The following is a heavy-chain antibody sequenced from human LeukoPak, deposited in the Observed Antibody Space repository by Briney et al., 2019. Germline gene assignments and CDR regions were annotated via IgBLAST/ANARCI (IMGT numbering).Heavy chain of an antibody. D-gene: IGHD3-10*01. V-gene: IGHV3-30*18. CDR1: GFTFSRYG. CDR3: AKSGKVRGVIGAGTGDAFDI. CDR2: ASSDGDTT. Sequence: GRSLRLSCTASGFTFSRYGMHWVRQAPGKGLEWVAVASSDGDTTYYADSVKGRFTISKDNSRNTLYLQMNSLRAEDTAVYYCAKSGKVRGVIGAGTGDAFDIWGQGTMVTVSS. J-gene: IGHJ3*02.